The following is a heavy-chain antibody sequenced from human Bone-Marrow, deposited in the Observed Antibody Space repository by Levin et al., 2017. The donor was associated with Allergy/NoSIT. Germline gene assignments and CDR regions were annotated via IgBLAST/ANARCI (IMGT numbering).Heavy chain of an antibody. CDR3: VGGVYFSAIVTLDY. V-gene: IGHV4-59*01. J-gene: IGHJ4*02. D-gene: IGHD5-18*01. CDR1: GGSITNYY. Sequence: PSETLSLTCTVSGGSITNYYWSWIRQPPGKGLEWIGYTYYRATTNYNPSLKSRVSISVDPSKNQLSLKLSSVTAADTAVYYCVGGVYFSAIVTLDYWGKGTLVTVSS. CDR2: TYYRATT.